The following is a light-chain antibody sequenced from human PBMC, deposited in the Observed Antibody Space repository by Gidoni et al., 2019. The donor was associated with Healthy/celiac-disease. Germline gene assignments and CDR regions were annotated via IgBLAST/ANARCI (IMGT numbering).Light chain of an antibody. CDR1: QSISSW. Sequence: DIQMTQSPSTLSTSVGDRVTITCRASQSISSWLAWYQQKPGKAPKLLIYKASSLESGVPSRFSGSGSGTEFTLTSSSLQPDDFATYYCQQYNSYPWTFAQXTKVEI. CDR3: QQYNSYPWT. V-gene: IGKV1-5*03. CDR2: KAS. J-gene: IGKJ1*01.